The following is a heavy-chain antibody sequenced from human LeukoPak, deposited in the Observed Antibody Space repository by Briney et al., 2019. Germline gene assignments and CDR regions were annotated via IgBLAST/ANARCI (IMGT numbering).Heavy chain of an antibody. V-gene: IGHV1-24*01. CDR1: GYTLTELS. CDR3: AIGSVYSSSSGIDY. D-gene: IGHD6-6*01. Sequence: ASVKVSCKVSGYTLTELSMHLVRQAPGKGLEWKGGFDPEDGETIYAQKFQGRVTMTEDTSTDTAYMDLSSLRSEDTAVYYCAIGSVYSSSSGIDYWGQGTLVTVSS. CDR2: FDPEDGET. J-gene: IGHJ4*02.